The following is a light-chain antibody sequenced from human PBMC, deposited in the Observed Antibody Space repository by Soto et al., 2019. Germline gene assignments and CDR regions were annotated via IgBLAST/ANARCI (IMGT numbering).Light chain of an antibody. CDR3: LQDRNYPRT. Sequence: AIQMTQFPSSLSASVGDRVTITCRASQDIRNELGWYQQRPGKAPKALIYGASNLQSGVPSRFSGSGFGTDFTLTISSLQPEDFATYYCLQDRNYPRTFGQGTKVESK. CDR1: QDIRNE. CDR2: GAS. V-gene: IGKV1-6*01. J-gene: IGKJ1*01.